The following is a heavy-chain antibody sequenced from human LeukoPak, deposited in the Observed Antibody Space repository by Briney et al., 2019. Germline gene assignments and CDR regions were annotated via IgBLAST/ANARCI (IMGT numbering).Heavy chain of an antibody. CDR1: GYTFTSYD. D-gene: IGHD6-13*01. J-gene: IGHJ5*02. CDR3: ARFLNSYSSWFDP. Sequence: ASVKVSCKASGYTFTSYDINWVRQATGQGLEWMGWMDPNSGNTGYAQKFQGRVTMTRNTSISTAYMELSSLRSEDTAVYYCARFLNSYSSWFDPWGQGTLVTVSS. CDR2: MDPNSGNT. V-gene: IGHV1-8*01.